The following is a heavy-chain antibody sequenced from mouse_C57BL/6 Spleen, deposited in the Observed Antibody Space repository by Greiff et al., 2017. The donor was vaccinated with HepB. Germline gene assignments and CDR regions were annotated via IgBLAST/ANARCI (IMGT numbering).Heavy chain of an antibody. V-gene: IGHV3-6*01. CDR3: ARGIYYDYDVYYYAMDY. CDR2: ISYDGSN. D-gene: IGHD2-4*01. CDR1: GYSITSGYY. J-gene: IGHJ4*01. Sequence: VQLKESGPGLVKPSQSLSLTCSVTGYSITSGYYWNWIRQFPGNKLEWMGYISYDGSNNYNPSLKNRISITRDTSKNQFFLKLNSVTTEDTATYYCARGIYYDYDVYYYAMDYWGQGTSVTVSS.